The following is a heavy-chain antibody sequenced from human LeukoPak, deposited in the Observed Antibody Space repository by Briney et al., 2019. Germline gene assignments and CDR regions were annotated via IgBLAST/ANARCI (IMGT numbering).Heavy chain of an antibody. Sequence: SETLSLTCSVSGYSISNAYYWGWIRQPPGKGLEWIGSIYYSGSIFYNPSLKSRVTISIDTSKNHFSLKLSSVTAADTAVYYCARLNYYGSGDDYWGQGTLVTVSS. CDR1: GYSISNAYY. J-gene: IGHJ4*02. CDR2: IYYSGSI. D-gene: IGHD3-10*01. CDR3: ARLNYYGSGDDY. V-gene: IGHV4-38-2*02.